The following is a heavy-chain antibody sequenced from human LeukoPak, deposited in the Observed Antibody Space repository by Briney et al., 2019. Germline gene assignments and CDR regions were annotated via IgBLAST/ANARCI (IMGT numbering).Heavy chain of an antibody. D-gene: IGHD4-17*01. V-gene: IGHV3-48*03. J-gene: IGHJ4*02. CDR2: ISNSGSTI. CDR3: ARFPTVTTMGY. Sequence: GGSLRLSCAASGFTFSSYAMNWVRQAPGKGLEWVSYISNSGSTIHYADSVKGRFTVSRDNAKKSLYLQMNSLRAEDTGVYYCARFPTVTTMGYWGQGTLVTVSS. CDR1: GFTFSSYA.